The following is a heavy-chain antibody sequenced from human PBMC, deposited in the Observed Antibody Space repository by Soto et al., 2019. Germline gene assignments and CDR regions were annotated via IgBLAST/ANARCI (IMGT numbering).Heavy chain of an antibody. CDR1: GFTFSSYS. Sequence: PVGSLRLSCAASGFTFSSYSMNWVRQAPGKGLEWVSSISSSSSYIYYADSVKGRFTISRDNAKNSLYLQMNSLRAEDTAVYYCARGSVSGLYCSSTSCSGIDYWGQGTLVTVSS. CDR3: ARGSVSGLYCSSTSCSGIDY. D-gene: IGHD2-2*01. V-gene: IGHV3-21*01. J-gene: IGHJ4*02. CDR2: ISSSSSYI.